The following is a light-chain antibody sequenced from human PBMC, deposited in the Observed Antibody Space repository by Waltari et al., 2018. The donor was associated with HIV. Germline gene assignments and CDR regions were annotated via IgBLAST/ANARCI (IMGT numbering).Light chain of an antibody. J-gene: IGLJ3*02. CDR3: AAWDDSLNAWV. CDR1: SSNIGSNI. CDR2: SNN. V-gene: IGLV1-44*01. Sequence: QSVLTQPPSASGPPGQRVSISCSGSSSNIGSNIVNWYQQLPGTAPKLLIYSNNQPPSGVPARLSGAKSGTSSSLAIIGRQSEDEADYYCAAWDDSLNAWVFGGGTKLTVL.